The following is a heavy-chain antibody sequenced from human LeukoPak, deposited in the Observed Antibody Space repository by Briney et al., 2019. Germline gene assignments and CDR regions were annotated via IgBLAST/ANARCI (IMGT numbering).Heavy chain of an antibody. J-gene: IGHJ5*02. Sequence: ALVKVSCKASGYTFTSYDINWVRQATGQGLEWMGWMNPNSGNTGYAQKFQGRVTMTRNTSISTAYVELSSLRSEDTAVYYCARGSYGWELLRSWFDPWGQGTLVTVSS. CDR3: ARGSYGWELLRSWFDP. V-gene: IGHV1-8*01. CDR2: MNPNSGNT. D-gene: IGHD1-26*01. CDR1: GYTFTSYD.